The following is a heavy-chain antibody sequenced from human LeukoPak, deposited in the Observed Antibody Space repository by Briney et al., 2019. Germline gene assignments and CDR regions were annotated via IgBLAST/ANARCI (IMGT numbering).Heavy chain of an antibody. J-gene: IGHJ4*02. V-gene: IGHV4-31*03. CDR1: GGSISSGGYY. Sequence: SETLSLNCTVSGGSISSGGYYWSWIRQHPGKGLEWIGYISYSGSTYYNPPLKSRVTISVDTSKNQFSLKLSSVTAADTAVYYCAREVSGNFDYWGQGTLVTVSS. CDR3: AREVSGNFDY. CDR2: ISYSGST.